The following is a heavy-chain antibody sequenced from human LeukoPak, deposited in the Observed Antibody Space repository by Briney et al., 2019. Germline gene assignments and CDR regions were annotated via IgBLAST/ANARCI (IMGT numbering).Heavy chain of an antibody. CDR3: ARTLGYCSGGSCYHPIDY. V-gene: IGHV4-59*01. Sequence: SETLSLTCTVSGGSISSYYWSWIRQPPGKGLEWIGYIYYSGSTNYNPSLKSRVTISVDTSKNQFSLKLSSVTAADAAVYYCARTLGYCSGGSCYHPIDYWGQGTLVTVSS. CDR1: GGSISSYY. J-gene: IGHJ4*02. CDR2: IYYSGST. D-gene: IGHD2-15*01.